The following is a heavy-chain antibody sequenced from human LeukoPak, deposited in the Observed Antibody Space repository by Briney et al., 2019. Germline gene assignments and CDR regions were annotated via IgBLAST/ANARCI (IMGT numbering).Heavy chain of an antibody. Sequence: GGSLRLSCAASGFTFSSYGMSWVRQAPGKGLEWVSAISGSGGSTYYADSVKGRFTISRDNSKNTLYLQMNSLRAEDTAVYYCAKDPGDDSYFDYWGQGTLVTVSS. V-gene: IGHV3-23*01. J-gene: IGHJ4*02. CDR1: GFTFSSYG. CDR2: ISGSGGST. CDR3: AKDPGDDSYFDY. D-gene: IGHD2-21*02.